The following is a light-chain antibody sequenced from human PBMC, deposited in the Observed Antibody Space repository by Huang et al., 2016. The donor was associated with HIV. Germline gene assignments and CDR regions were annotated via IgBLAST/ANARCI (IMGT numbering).Light chain of an antibody. V-gene: IGKV1-5*03. CDR2: EAS. CDR1: QSIGTW. Sequence: DIQMTQSSATLSASVGDRVTITCRASQSIGTWLAWYQQKTGKAPNLLIYEASTLESGVPSRFSGGGSGTEFTLTINSLHPDDFATYYCQHYHSFPWTFGQGTKVEV. J-gene: IGKJ1*01. CDR3: QHYHSFPWT.